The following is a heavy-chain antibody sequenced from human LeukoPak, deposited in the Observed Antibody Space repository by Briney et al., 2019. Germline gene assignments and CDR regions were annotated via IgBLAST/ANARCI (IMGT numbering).Heavy chain of an antibody. CDR3: AKELDTMFFDY. CDR1: GFNFDRYT. D-gene: IGHD3-10*02. CDR2: AGWAGGTT. V-gene: IGHV3-43*01. Sequence: GGSLRLSCATSGFNFDRYTIHWVRQAPRKGLEWVSLAGWAGGTTFYSDSVRGRFTISRDSGRKSVYLQMNSLTTDDTAFYFCAKELDTMFFDYWGQGALVTVSS. J-gene: IGHJ4*02.